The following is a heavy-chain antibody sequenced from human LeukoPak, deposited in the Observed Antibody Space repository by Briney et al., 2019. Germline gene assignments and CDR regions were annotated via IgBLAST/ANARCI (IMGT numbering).Heavy chain of an antibody. CDR1: GFTFSSYS. D-gene: IGHD2-15*01. CDR3: ARSSPIMTPKAYYFDY. CDR2: ISSSSSYI. V-gene: IGHV3-21*01. Sequence: AGGSLRLSCAASGFTFSSYSMNWVRQPPGKGLEWVSSISSSSSYIYYADSVKGRFTISRDNAKNSLYLQMNSLRAEDTAVYYCARSSPIMTPKAYYFDYWGQGTLVTVSS. J-gene: IGHJ4*02.